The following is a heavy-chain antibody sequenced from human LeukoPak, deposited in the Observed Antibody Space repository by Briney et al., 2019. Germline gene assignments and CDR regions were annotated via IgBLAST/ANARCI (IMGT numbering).Heavy chain of an antibody. D-gene: IGHD1-26*01. Sequence: SETLSLTCTVSGGSISSSSYYWGWIRQLPGKGLEWIGSIYYSGSTYYNPSLKSRVTISIDTSKNQFSLKLSSVTAADTAVYYCARHSGATTNYLDYWGQGTLVTVSS. CDR3: ARHSGATTNYLDY. V-gene: IGHV4-39*01. CDR2: IYYSGST. J-gene: IGHJ4*02. CDR1: GGSISSSSYY.